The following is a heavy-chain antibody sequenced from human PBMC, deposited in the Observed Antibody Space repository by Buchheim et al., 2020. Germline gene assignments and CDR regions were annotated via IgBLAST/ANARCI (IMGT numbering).Heavy chain of an antibody. CDR3: AKDGCSGGSCYSGGSFDS. D-gene: IGHD2-15*01. J-gene: IGHJ4*02. Sequence: EVQLVESGGGLVQPGGSLRLSCAASGFTFDNYAMSWVRQAPGKGLEWVSGISGSGASTYYADSVKGRFTISRDKSRNTLYLHMSSLRAEDTAVFYCAKDGCSGGSCYSGGSFDSWGQGTL. CDR2: ISGSGAST. V-gene: IGHV3-23*04. CDR1: GFTFDNYA.